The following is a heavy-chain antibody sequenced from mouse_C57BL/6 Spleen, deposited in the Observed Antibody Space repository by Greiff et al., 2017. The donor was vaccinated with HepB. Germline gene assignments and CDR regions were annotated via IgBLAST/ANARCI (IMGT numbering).Heavy chain of an antibody. Sequence: VQLQESGPGLVKPSQSLSLTCSVTGYSITSGYYWNWIRQFPGNKLEWMGYISYDGSNNYNPSLKNRISITRDTSKNQFCLKLTSVTTEDTATYDCARDHGDAMDYWGQGTSVTVSS. CDR1: GYSITSGYY. J-gene: IGHJ4*01. V-gene: IGHV3-6*01. CDR2: ISYDGSN. CDR3: ARDHGDAMDY.